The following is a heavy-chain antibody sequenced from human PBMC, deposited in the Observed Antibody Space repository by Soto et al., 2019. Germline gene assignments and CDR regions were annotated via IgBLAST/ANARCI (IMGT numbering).Heavy chain of an antibody. V-gene: IGHV4-59*01. CDR2: IRYSGST. D-gene: IGHD3-10*01. J-gene: IGHJ4*02. CDR3: ARHYGSGTYPLDY. CDR1: GGAINGYY. Sequence: KSSETLSLTCTVSGGAINGYYWSWIRQPPGKGLEYIGFIRYSGSTKYNPSLKSRVTISVDTSKNQFSLRLSSVTAADTAIYYCARHYGSGTYPLDYWGRGTLVTVSS.